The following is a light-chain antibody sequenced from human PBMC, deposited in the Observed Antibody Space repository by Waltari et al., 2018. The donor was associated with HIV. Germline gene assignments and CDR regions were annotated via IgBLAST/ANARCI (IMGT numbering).Light chain of an antibody. CDR2: RNN. V-gene: IGLV1-47*01. Sequence: QSVLTQPPSASGTPGQSVTISCSGSSSNIGSNYVYWYQQLPGTAPKLLIYRNNQRPSGVPDRFSGFKSGTSASLAISVLRSEDEADYYCAAWDDNLSGWVFGGGSKLTIL. J-gene: IGLJ3*02. CDR1: SSNIGSNY. CDR3: AAWDDNLSGWV.